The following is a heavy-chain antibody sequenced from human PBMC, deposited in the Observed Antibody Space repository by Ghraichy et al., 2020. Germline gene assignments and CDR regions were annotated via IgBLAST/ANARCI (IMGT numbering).Heavy chain of an antibody. J-gene: IGHJ6*02. CDR3: ARGSRVVRFYYYDGMDV. CDR1: GFSFSGYS. V-gene: IGHV3-48*01. D-gene: IGHD4-23*01. Sequence: GGSLRLSCVGSGFSFSGYSMNWVRQSPGKGLEWVSYITSSSRTKSYADSVKGRFTISRDNAQNSLYLQMNSLRDTAVYYCARGSRVVRFYYYDGMDVWGQGTTVTVFS. CDR2: ITSSSRTK.